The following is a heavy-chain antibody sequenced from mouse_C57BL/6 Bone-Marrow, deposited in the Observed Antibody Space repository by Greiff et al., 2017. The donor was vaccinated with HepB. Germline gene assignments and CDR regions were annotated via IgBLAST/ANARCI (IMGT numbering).Heavy chain of an antibody. Sequence: VQLQQPGAELVMPGASVKLSCKASGYTFTSYWMHWVKQRPGQGLEWIGEIDPSDSDTNYNQKFKGKSTLTVDKSSSTAYMQLSSLTSEDSAVYYGARRGDYDAYWGQGTLVTVSA. J-gene: IGHJ3*01. CDR3: ARRGDYDAY. CDR1: GYTFTSYW. CDR2: IDPSDSDT. D-gene: IGHD1-1*01. V-gene: IGHV1-69*01.